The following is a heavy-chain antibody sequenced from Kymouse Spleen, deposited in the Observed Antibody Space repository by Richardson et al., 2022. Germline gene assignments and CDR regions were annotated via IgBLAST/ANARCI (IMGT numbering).Heavy chain of an antibody. D-gene: IGHD3-10*01. CDR1: GGSISSSSYY. V-gene: IGHV4-39*01. Sequence: QLQLQESGPGLVKPSETLSLTCTVSGGSISSSSYYWGWIRQPPGKGLEWIGSIYYSGSTYYNPSLKSRVTISVDTSKNQFSLKLSSVTAADTAVYYCARDYYGSGSYFHYYYYYGMDVWGQGTTVTVSS. J-gene: IGHJ6*02. CDR2: IYYSGST. CDR3: ARDYYGSGSYFHYYYYYGMDV.